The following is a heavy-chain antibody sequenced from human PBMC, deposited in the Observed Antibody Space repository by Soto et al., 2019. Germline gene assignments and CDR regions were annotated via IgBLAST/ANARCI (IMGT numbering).Heavy chain of an antibody. CDR3: AKDRLRWLVRVFYYYYGMDV. D-gene: IGHD6-19*01. V-gene: IGHV3-30*18. Sequence: GGSLRLSCAASAFTFSSYCMHWVRQAPGKGLEWVAVISYDGSNKYYADSVKGRFTISRDNSKNTLYLQMNSLRAEDTAVYYCAKDRLRWLVRVFYYYYGMDVWGQGTTVTVSS. CDR2: ISYDGSNK. J-gene: IGHJ6*02. CDR1: AFTFSSYC.